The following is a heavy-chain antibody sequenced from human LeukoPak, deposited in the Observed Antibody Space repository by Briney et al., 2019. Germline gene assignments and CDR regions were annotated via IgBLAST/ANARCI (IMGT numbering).Heavy chain of an antibody. J-gene: IGHJ4*02. CDR1: GFTFSSYS. CDR2: ISSSSSYI. CDR3: ARESYGSGSYGY. D-gene: IGHD3-10*01. V-gene: IGHV3-21*01. Sequence: PGGSLRLSCAASGFTFSSYSMNWVRQAPGKGLEWVSSISSSSSYIYYADSVKGRFTISRDNAKNSLYLQMNSLRAEGTAVYYCARESYGSGSYGYWGQGTLVTVSS.